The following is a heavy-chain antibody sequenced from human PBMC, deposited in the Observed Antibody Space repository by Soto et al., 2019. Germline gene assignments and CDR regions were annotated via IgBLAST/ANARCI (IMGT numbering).Heavy chain of an antibody. V-gene: IGHV2-5*02. CDR3: AHSDHSRTGSPLVDYYYGMDV. CDR2: IYWDDDK. Sequence: GPTLVNPTQTLTLTCTFSGFSLSTSGVGVGWIRQPPGKALEWLALIYWDDDKRYSPSLKSRLTITKDASKNQVVLTMTNMDPVDTATYYCAHSDHSRTGSPLVDYYYGMDVWGQGTTVTVSS. D-gene: IGHD3-9*01. CDR1: GFSLSTSGVG. J-gene: IGHJ6*02.